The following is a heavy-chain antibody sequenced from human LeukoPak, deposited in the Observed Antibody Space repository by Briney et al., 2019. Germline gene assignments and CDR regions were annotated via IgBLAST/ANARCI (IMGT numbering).Heavy chain of an antibody. CDR2: INYGGTT. V-gene: IGHV4-39*01. J-gene: IGHJ4*02. CDR1: GGSISIANYF. Sequence: SETPSLTCTVSGGSISIANYFWAWIRQPPGKGLEWIGSINYGGTTYYNPSLKSRVTISVDTSKNQFSLKLSSVTAVDTAVFYCAGQRARFGEWAFESWGQGTLVTVSS. CDR3: AGQRARFGEWAFES. D-gene: IGHD3-10*01.